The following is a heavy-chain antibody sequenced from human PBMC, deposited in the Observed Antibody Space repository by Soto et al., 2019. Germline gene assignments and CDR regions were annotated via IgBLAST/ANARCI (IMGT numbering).Heavy chain of an antibody. V-gene: IGHV1-2*02. J-gene: IGHJ6*02. CDR3: DRDMVATLDDYYYYAGDV. D-gene: IGHD5-12*01. Sequence: ASVPVSCKPSGYSFTAYRLHWVRQAPGQGLEWMGWHNPQNGETSYARKFRDRVTMTSDTSITTPYMDLTRLTSDDTATYYCDRDMVATLDDYYYYAGDVWGQGTTVTVSS. CDR2: HNPQNGET. CDR1: GYSFTAYR.